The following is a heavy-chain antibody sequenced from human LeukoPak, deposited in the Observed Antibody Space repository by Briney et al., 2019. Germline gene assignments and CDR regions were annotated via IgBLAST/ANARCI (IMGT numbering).Heavy chain of an antibody. CDR2: ISYDGSNK. CDR3: AKGPYSGRPFDY. Sequence: GGSLRLSCAASGFTFSSYAMHWVRQAPGKGLEWVAVISYDGSNKYYADSVKGRFTISRDNSKNTLYLQMNSLRAEDTAVYYCAKGPYSGRPFDYWGQGTLVTVSS. J-gene: IGHJ4*02. V-gene: IGHV3-30-3*01. D-gene: IGHD1-26*01. CDR1: GFTFSSYA.